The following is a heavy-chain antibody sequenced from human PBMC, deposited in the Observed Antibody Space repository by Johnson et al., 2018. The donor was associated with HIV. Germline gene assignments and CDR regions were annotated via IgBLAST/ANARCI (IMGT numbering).Heavy chain of an antibody. CDR2: LYSGGSA. J-gene: IGHJ3*01. CDR3: ARDGESQQLPLGDAFDV. V-gene: IGHV3-66*01. CDR1: GFTFSTYV. D-gene: IGHD6-13*01. Sequence: VQLVESGGGLIQPGGSLRLSCAASGFTFSTYVMTWVRQAPGKGLEWVAVLYSGGSAYYADAVTGRFTLSRDNSKNTLYLQMNSLRVDDTALYYCARDGESQQLPLGDAFDVWGRGTLVTVSP.